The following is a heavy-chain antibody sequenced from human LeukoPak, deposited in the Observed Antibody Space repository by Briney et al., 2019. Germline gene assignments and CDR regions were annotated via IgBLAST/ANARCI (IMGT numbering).Heavy chain of an antibody. V-gene: IGHV3-11*01. CDR3: ARGPRILAAGSYFFDY. CDR2: INVNGGAM. Sequence: KPGGSLRLSCAASGFSFKDYYYSWIRQAPGKGLEWVSFINVNGGAMYYADFVKGRFTISRENAQNSVYLEMNSLRDEDTAVYYFARGPRILAAGSYFFDYWGQGSLVTVSS. J-gene: IGHJ4*02. D-gene: IGHD6-13*01. CDR1: GFSFKDYY.